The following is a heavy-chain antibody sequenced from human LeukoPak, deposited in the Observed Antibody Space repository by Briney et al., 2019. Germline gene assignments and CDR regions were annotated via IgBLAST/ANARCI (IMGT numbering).Heavy chain of an antibody. CDR1: RASISIYY. J-gene: IGHJ4*02. V-gene: IGHV4-59*01. D-gene: IGHD4-17*01. CDR2: IYYSGST. Sequence: SETLSLTCTVSRASISIYYWSWIRQPPGKGLEWIGYIYYSGSTNYNPSLKGRVTMSVDTSKNQFSLRLSSVAAADTAVYYCARGSDFGDYWGQGTLVTVSS. CDR3: ARGSDFGDY.